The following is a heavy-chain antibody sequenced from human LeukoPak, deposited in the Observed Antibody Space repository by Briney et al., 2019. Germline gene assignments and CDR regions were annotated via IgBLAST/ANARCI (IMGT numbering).Heavy chain of an antibody. V-gene: IGHV1-18*01. Sequence: ASVKLCCNDSGYAFTSNAVSWVRKPPGQRFESLGWISVYNGNTNYAQKFQGRVTMTTDTSTSTAYMALRGLRSDDTAVYYCARGIAAAEYYSDYWGQGTLVTVSS. CDR1: GYAFTSNA. J-gene: IGHJ4*02. CDR3: ARGIAAAEYYSDY. CDR2: ISVYNGNT. D-gene: IGHD6-13*01.